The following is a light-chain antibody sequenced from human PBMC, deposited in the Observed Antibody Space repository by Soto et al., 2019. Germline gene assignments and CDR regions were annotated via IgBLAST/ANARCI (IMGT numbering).Light chain of an antibody. V-gene: IGKV3-15*01. CDR1: QSVSNN. Sequence: EIVMTQSPATLSVSPGERATLSCRASQSVSNNLAWYQQKPGQAPRLLIYGASTRATGIPARFSGSGSGTEFTLTISSLQSEDFATYYCQEYDNLPLTFGGGTKVEIK. CDR2: GAS. J-gene: IGKJ4*01. CDR3: QEYDNLPLT.